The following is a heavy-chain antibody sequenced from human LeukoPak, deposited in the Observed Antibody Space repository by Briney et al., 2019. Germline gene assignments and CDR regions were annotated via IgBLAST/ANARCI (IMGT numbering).Heavy chain of an antibody. J-gene: IGHJ4*02. D-gene: IGHD2-2*01. V-gene: IGHV3-21*01. CDR1: GFTFSSYS. CDR3: ARVGYCSSTSCYGGLVDY. CDR2: ISSSSSYI. Sequence: GGSLRLSCAASGFTFSSYSMSWVRQAPGKGLEWVSSISSSSSYIYYADSVKGRFTISRDNAKNSLYLQMNSLRAEDTAVYYCARVGYCSSTSCYGGLVDYWGQGTLVTVSS.